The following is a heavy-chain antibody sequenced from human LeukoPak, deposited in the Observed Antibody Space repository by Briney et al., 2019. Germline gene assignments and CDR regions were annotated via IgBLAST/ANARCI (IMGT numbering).Heavy chain of an antibody. J-gene: IGHJ6*02. CDR2: IYYSGST. V-gene: IGHV4-59*08. D-gene: IGHD2-21*01. CDR1: GGSISSYY. CDR3: ARGTYLDWNYYYGMDV. Sequence: SETLSLTCTVSGGSISSYYWSWIRQPPGKGLEWIGYIYYSGSTNYNPSLKSRVTISVDTSKNQFSLKLSSVTAADTAVYYCARGTYLDWNYYYGMDVWGQGTTVTVSS.